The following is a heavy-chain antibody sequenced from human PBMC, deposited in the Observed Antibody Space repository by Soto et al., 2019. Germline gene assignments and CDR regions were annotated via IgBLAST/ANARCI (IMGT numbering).Heavy chain of an antibody. D-gene: IGHD3-9*01. J-gene: IGHJ6*02. Sequence: SETLSLTCTVSGGSISSYYWIWIRQPPGKGLEWIGYIYYSGSTNYNPSLKSRVTISVDTSKNQFSLKLSSVTAADTAVYYCARDGSYYDILTGYQFYGMDVWGQGTTVTVSS. CDR2: IYYSGST. CDR1: GGSISSYY. V-gene: IGHV4-59*01. CDR3: ARDGSYYDILTGYQFYGMDV.